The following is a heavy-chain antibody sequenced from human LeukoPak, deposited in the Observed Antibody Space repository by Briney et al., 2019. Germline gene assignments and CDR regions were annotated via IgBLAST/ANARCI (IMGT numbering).Heavy chain of an antibody. CDR1: GGSISSYY. V-gene: IGHV4-59*01. J-gene: IGHJ5*02. D-gene: IGHD3-16*01. CDR3: ARFTPQGYGWGGYNRFDP. CDR2: IYYSGST. Sequence: PSETLSLTCTVSGGSISSYYWNWIRQPPGKGLEWIGYIYYSGSTNYNPSLKSRVTISLDTSKNQFSLNLTSVAAADTAVYYCARFTPQGYGWGGYNRFDPWGQGTLVTVSS.